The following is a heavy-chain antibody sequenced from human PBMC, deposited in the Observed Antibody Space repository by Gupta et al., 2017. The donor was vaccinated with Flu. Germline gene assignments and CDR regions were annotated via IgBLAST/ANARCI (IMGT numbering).Heavy chain of an antibody. Sequence: EVQLVESGGGLVQPGGSLRLSCAASGFTFSSYWMSWVRQAPGKGLEWVANIKQDGSEKYYVDSVKGRFTISRDNAKNSLYLQMNSLRAEDTAVYYCARPLLEWSHDAFDIWGQGTMVTVSS. CDR2: IKQDGSEK. D-gene: IGHD3-3*01. CDR1: GFTFSSYW. J-gene: IGHJ3*02. V-gene: IGHV3-7*01. CDR3: ARPLLEWSHDAFDI.